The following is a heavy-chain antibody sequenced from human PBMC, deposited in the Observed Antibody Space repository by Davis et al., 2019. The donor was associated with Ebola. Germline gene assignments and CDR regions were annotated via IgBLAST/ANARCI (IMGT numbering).Heavy chain of an antibody. Sequence: NVQGRVTMTTDTSTSTAYMELRSLRSDDTAVYYCARRSRGYYFDNWGQGTLVTVSS. V-gene: IGHV1-18*01. CDR3: ARRSRGYYFDN. J-gene: IGHJ4*02.